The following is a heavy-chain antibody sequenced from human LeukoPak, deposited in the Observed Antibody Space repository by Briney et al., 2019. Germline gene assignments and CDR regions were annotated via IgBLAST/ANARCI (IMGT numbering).Heavy chain of an antibody. D-gene: IGHD2-15*01. Sequence: PGGSLRLSCAASGFTFSSYEMNWVRQAPGKGLEWVSYISSSGSTIYYADSVKGRFTISRDNAKNSLYLQMNSLRAEDTAVYYWAREKGYCSGGSCYSDWFDPWGQGTLVTVSS. J-gene: IGHJ5*02. V-gene: IGHV3-48*03. CDR3: AREKGYCSGGSCYSDWFDP. CDR1: GFTFSSYE. CDR2: ISSSGSTI.